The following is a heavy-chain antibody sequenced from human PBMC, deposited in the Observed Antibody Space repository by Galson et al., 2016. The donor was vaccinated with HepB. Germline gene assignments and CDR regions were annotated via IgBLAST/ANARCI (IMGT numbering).Heavy chain of an antibody. J-gene: IGHJ6*02. V-gene: IGHV4-34*01. D-gene: IGHD6-19*01. CDR1: GGSVTAYT. CDR2: IHHTGST. Sequence: SETLSLTCAVYGGSVTAYTWTWIRQPPGKGLEWIGEIHHTGSTIYNPSLKSRLTVSLDTSNNQLSLSLRSVTAADTAMYYCARPRSGPVGGNYYMDVWGQGTTGTIS. CDR3: ARPRSGPVGGNYYMDV.